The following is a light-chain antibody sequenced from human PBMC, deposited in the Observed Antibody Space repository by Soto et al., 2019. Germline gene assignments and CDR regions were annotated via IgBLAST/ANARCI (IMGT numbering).Light chain of an antibody. CDR1: QSISNY. CDR3: QQRSNWPT. CDR2: AAS. J-gene: IGKJ5*01. V-gene: IGKV3-11*01. Sequence: EIVFTQSPATLSLSPGERATLSCRASQSISNYLAWYQQKPGQAPRLLIYAASIRATGIPARFSGSGSGTDFTLTISSLEPEDFAVYFCQQRSNWPTFGQGTRLEIK.